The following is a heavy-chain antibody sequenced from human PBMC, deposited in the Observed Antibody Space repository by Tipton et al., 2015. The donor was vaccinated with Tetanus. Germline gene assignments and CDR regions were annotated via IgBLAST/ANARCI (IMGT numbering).Heavy chain of an antibody. D-gene: IGHD2-21*02. CDR3: AKDYANCGGDCSRAFDI. CDR2: ISGSGGST. J-gene: IGHJ3*02. Sequence: SLRLSCAVSGFTFSSYAMSWVRQAPGKGLEWVSAISGSGGSTYYADSVKGRFTISRDNSKNTLYLQMNSLRAEDTAVYYCAKDYANCGGDCSRAFDIWGQGTMVTVSS. CDR1: GFTFSSYA. V-gene: IGHV3-23*01.